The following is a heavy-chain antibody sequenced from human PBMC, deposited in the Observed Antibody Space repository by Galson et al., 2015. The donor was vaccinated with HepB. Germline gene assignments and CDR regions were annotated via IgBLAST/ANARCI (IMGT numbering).Heavy chain of an antibody. Sequence: SLRLSCAASGFTFSNAWMNWVRQAPGKGLEWVGRIKSKTDGGTTDYAAPVKGRFTISRDDSKNTLYLQMNSLKTEDTAVYYCTAEGVVVVPAAISGGWGQGTLVTVSS. D-gene: IGHD2-2*02. CDR2: IKSKTDGGTT. CDR1: GFTFSNAW. V-gene: IGHV3-15*07. J-gene: IGHJ4*02. CDR3: TAEGVVVVPAAISGG.